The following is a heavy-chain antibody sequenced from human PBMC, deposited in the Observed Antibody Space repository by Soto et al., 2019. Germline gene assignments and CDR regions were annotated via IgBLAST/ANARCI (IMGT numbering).Heavy chain of an antibody. D-gene: IGHD5-18*01. J-gene: IGHJ4*02. Sequence: QVQLVQSGAEVKKPGASVKVSCKASGYTFTSYYMHWVRQAPGQGLEWMGIINPSGGSTTYAQKFRGRLTMTSDTSTSRVCLELSSLRSEDTAVYYCVRVGGYSYGGVDYWGQGTLVTVSS. V-gene: IGHV1-46*01. CDR3: VRVGGYSYGGVDY. CDR1: GYTFTSYY. CDR2: INPSGGST.